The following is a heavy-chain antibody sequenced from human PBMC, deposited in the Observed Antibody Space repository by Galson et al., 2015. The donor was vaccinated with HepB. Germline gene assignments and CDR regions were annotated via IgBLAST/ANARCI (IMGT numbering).Heavy chain of an antibody. CDR1: GYTFTSYD. J-gene: IGHJ6*02. CDR2: MNPNSGNT. V-gene: IGHV1-8*01. D-gene: IGHD5-12*01. Sequence: SVKVSCKASGYTFTSYDINWVRQATGQGLEWMGWMNPNSGNTGYAQQFQGRVTMTRDTSISTAYMELSTLRSEGTAMYYCARVARGYGMDVWGQGTTVTVSS. CDR3: ARVARGYGMDV.